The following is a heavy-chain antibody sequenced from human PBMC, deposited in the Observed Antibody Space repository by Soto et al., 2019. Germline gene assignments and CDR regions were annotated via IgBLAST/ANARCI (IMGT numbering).Heavy chain of an antibody. CDR3: AHTTTTWTQLWLQVYFDY. Sequence: QITLKESGPTLVKPTQTLTLTCTISGFSLSTSGVGVGWIRQPPGKALERLALIYWDDDKRYSPSLKSRLSIPKDTSKNQLVHTLTNMDPVDTATYYCAHTTTTWTQLWLQVYFDYWGQGTLVTVSA. J-gene: IGHJ4*02. V-gene: IGHV2-5*02. CDR1: GFSLSTSGVG. D-gene: IGHD5-18*01. CDR2: IYWDDDK.